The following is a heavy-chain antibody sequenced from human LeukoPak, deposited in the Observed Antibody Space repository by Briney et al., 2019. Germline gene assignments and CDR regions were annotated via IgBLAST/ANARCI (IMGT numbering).Heavy chain of an antibody. CDR2: TYNSGST. Sequence: SGTLSLTCTVSGYYIRSGFYWGWIRQPPGKGLEWIGSTYNSGSTNYNPSLKSRVTISVDTSKNQLSLKLSSVTAADTAMYYCAGGLQWLAHDCWGQGTLVTVSS. D-gene: IGHD6-19*01. CDR1: GYYIRSGFY. V-gene: IGHV4-38-2*02. CDR3: AGGLQWLAHDC. J-gene: IGHJ4*02.